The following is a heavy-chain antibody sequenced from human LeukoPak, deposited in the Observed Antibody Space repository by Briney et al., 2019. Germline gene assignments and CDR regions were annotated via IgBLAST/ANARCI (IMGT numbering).Heavy chain of an antibody. Sequence: GGSLRLSCAASGFTFSSYAMSWVRQAPGKGLEWVSAISSSGGSTYYADSVKGRFTISRDNSKNTLYLQMNSLRAEDTAVYYCAKVWDTYYYDSSGSFDYWGQGTLVTFSS. CDR2: ISSSGGST. V-gene: IGHV3-23*01. CDR1: GFTFSSYA. CDR3: AKVWDTYYYDSSGSFDY. D-gene: IGHD3-22*01. J-gene: IGHJ4*02.